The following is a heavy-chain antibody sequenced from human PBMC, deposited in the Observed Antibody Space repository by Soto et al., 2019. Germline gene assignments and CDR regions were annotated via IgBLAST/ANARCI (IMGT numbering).Heavy chain of an antibody. V-gene: IGHV1-8*01. D-gene: IGHD3-9*01. CDR3: ARGKSVILTGYYYYYYYGMDV. CDR1: GYTFTSYD. CDR2: MNPNSGST. J-gene: IGHJ6*02. Sequence: QVQLVQSGAEVKKPGASVKVSCKASGYTFTSYDINWVRQATGQGLEWMGWMNPNSGSTGYAQKFQGRVTMTSNTSISISYMELSSLRSEDTAVYYCARGKSVILTGYYYYYYYGMDVWGQGTTVTVSS.